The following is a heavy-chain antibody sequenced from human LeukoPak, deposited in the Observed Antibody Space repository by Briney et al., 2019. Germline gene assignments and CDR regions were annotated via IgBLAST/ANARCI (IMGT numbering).Heavy chain of an antibody. CDR2: IIPIFGTA. V-gene: IGHV1-69*05. D-gene: IGHD3-3*01. J-gene: IGHJ4*02. CDR3: ARDSGTIFGVVPPPIDY. CDR1: GGTFGSYA. Sequence: SVKVSCKASGGTFGSYAISWVRQAPGQGLEWMGGIIPIFGTANYAQKFQGRVTITTDESTSTAYMELSSLRSEDTAVYYCARDSGTIFGVVPPPIDYWGQGTLVTVSS.